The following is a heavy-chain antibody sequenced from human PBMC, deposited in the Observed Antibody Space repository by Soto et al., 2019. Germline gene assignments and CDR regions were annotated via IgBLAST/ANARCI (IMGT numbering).Heavy chain of an antibody. CDR1: GFTFSSYW. CDR2: IKQDGSEK. J-gene: IGHJ3*02. V-gene: IGHV3-7*01. Sequence: GGSLRLSCAASGFTFSSYWMSWVRQAPGKGLEWVANIKQDGSEKYYVDSVKGRFTISRDNAKNSLYLQMNSLRAEDTAVYYCTRPDYGDYWDAFDIWGQGTMVTVSS. CDR3: TRPDYGDYWDAFDI. D-gene: IGHD4-17*01.